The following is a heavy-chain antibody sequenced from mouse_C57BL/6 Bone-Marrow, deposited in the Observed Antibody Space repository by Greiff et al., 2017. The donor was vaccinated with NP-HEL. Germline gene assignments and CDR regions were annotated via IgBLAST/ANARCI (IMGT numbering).Heavy chain of an antibody. CDR1: GFTFSSYA. V-gene: IGHV5-4*01. Sequence: EVQLVESGGGLVKPGGSLKLSCAASGFTFSSYAMSWVRQTPEKRLEWVATISDGGSYTYYPDNVQGRFTISRDNAKNNLYLQMSHLKSEDTAMYYCARDYYALRAWFAYWGQGTLVTVSA. D-gene: IGHD1-1*01. CDR3: ARDYYALRAWFAY. J-gene: IGHJ3*01. CDR2: ISDGGSYT.